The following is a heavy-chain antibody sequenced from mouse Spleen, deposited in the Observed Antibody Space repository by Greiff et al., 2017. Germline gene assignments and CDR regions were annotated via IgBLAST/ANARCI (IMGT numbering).Heavy chain of an antibody. V-gene: IGHV1-54*01. D-gene: IGHD6-1*01. J-gene: IGHJ4*01. CDR3: ARNANPGYYAMDY. CDR1: GYAFTNYL. CDR2: INPGSGGT. Sequence: QVQLKESGAELVRPGTSVKVSCKASGYAFTNYLIEWVKQRPGQGLEWIGVINPGSGGTNYNEKFKGKATLTADKSSSTAYMQLSSLTSEDSAVYFCARNANPGYYAMDYWGQGTSVTVSS.